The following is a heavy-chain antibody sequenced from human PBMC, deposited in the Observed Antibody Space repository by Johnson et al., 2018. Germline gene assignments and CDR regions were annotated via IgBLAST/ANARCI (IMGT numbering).Heavy chain of an antibody. CDR3: ARDRGYDFWGGDWQDAGVRDNYYEYGMDV. CDR1: GGSISSGGYS. Sequence: QVQLQESGPGLVKPSQTLSLTCTVSGGSISSGGYSWSWIRQHPGKGLEWIGYIYYSGSTSYNPSLKSRVTISVDTSKNQFSLKLSSVTAADTAVYYCARDRGYDFWGGDWQDAGVRDNYYEYGMDVWGQWTTVTVSS. J-gene: IGHJ6*02. V-gene: IGHV4-31*03. D-gene: IGHD3-3*01. CDR2: IYYSGST.